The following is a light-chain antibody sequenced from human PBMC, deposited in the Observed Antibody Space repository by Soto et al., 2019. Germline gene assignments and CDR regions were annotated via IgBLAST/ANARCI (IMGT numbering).Light chain of an antibody. V-gene: IGLV1-47*01. Sequence: QSVLTQPPSASGTPGPRVTISCSGSSSNIGSNYVYWYQQLPGTAPKLLIYRNNQRPSGVPDRFSGSKSGTSASLAITGLRSEDEADYYCAAWDDSLSGRGVVFGGGTQLTVL. CDR2: RNN. CDR3: AAWDDSLSGRGVV. J-gene: IGLJ2*01. CDR1: SSNIGSNY.